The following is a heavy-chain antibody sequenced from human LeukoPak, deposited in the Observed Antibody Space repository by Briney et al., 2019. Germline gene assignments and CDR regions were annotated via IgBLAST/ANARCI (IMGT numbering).Heavy chain of an antibody. CDR2: TYHSGGT. CDR3: ARDLRMGGPWRQFDY. D-gene: IGHD3-16*01. V-gene: IGHV4-38-2*02. Sequence: PSETLSLTCTVSGYSIRSGYYWAWIRQPPGKGLEWIGSTYHSGGTDYNPSLKSRVSISVDTSKNQFSLQLNSLTAADTAVYYCARDLRMGGPWRQFDYWGQGTLVTVSS. J-gene: IGHJ4*02. CDR1: GYSIRSGYY.